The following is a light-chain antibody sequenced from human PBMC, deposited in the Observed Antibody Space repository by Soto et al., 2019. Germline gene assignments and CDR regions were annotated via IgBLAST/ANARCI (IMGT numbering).Light chain of an antibody. CDR2: DAS. Sequence: DIQMTQSPSSLSASVGDRVTITCQASQDISNYLNWYQQKPGKAPKLLIYDASNLETGVPSRFSGSGSGTDFTFSISMLQPEDIATYYCQQYDNLPRPFAGGTKAE. J-gene: IGKJ4*01. CDR3: QQYDNLPRP. V-gene: IGKV1-33*01. CDR1: QDISNY.